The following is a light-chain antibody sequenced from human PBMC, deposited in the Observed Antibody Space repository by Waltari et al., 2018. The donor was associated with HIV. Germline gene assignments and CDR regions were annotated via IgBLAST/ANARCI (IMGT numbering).Light chain of an antibody. CDR3: NSRDSSGNHWV. V-gene: IGLV3-19*01. Sequence: SSELTQDPAVSVALGQTVTITCEGDSLRSYYASWYQQKPGQAPILVICDKHHRPSGIPDRFSGSSSGNTASLTITGAQAEDEADYYCNSRDSSGNHWVFGGGTKLTVL. CDR1: SLRSYY. J-gene: IGLJ3*02. CDR2: DKH.